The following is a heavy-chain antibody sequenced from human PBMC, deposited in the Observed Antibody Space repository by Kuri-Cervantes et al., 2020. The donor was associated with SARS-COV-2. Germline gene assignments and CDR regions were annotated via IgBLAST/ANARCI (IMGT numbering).Heavy chain of an antibody. CDR1: GFTFSSYS. Sequence: GESLKISCAASGFTFSSYSMHWVRQAPGQGLEWMGWINPNSGGTNYAQKFQGWVTITRDTSISTAYMELSRLRSDDTAVYYCARDEFRSSGWPRGGGMDVWGQGTTVTVSS. J-gene: IGHJ6*02. CDR3: ARDEFRSSGWPRGGGMDV. V-gene: IGHV1-2*04. CDR2: INPNSGGT. D-gene: IGHD6-19*01.